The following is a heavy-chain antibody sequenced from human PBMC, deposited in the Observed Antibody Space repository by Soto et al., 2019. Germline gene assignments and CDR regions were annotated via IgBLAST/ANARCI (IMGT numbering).Heavy chain of an antibody. Sequence: GGSLRLSCVGSGFTFSSFEMNWVRQTPGKGPEWLSYIGRSGETIYYADSVKGRFTISRDNAKSSLFLQMNGLRDEDTGIYYCARDSRGGAARRPTFYYWGRGTLVTVSS. J-gene: IGHJ4*02. CDR1: GFTFSSFE. D-gene: IGHD6-6*01. CDR3: ARDSRGGAARRPTFYY. V-gene: IGHV3-48*03. CDR2: IGRSGETI.